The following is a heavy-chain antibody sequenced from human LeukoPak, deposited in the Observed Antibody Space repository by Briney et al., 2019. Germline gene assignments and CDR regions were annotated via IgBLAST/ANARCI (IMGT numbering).Heavy chain of an antibody. V-gene: IGHV3-23*01. CDR3: AKIVWRSVVVPYYFED. D-gene: IGHD3-22*01. CDR1: GFTFINFA. Sequence: GGSLRLSYAASGFTFINFAMSWVRQAPGKGLEWVSAIGTNGGSTYYADSVKGRFTISRDNSKNTLFLQMNNLRAEDTAVYYCAKIVWRSVVVPYYFEDWGQGTLVTVSS. J-gene: IGHJ4*02. CDR2: IGTNGGST.